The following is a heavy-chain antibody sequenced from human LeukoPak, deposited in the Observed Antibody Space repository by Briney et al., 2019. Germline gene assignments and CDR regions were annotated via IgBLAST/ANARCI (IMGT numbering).Heavy chain of an antibody. CDR2: ISSSSSYI. CDR1: GFTFSSYS. Sequence: GGSLRLSCAASGFTFSSYSMNWVRQAPGKGLEWVSSISSSSSYIYYADSVKGRFTISRDNSKNTLYLQMNSLRAEDTAVYYCAREYIAAAGTSFFDYWGQGTLVTVSS. V-gene: IGHV3-21*01. J-gene: IGHJ4*02. D-gene: IGHD6-13*01. CDR3: AREYIAAAGTSFFDY.